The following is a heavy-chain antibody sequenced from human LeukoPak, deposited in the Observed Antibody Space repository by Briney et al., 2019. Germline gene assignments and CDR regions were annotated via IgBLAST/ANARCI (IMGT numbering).Heavy chain of an antibody. CDR2: IRNKPNSYTT. Sequence: GRSLRLSCAASGFTFSDGYMDWVRQAPGKGPEWVGRIRNKPNSYTTEYATSVKGRFTISRDDSKNSVYLQMDSLKTEDTAMYFCTRVRSGSSNWFDPWGQGTLVTVSS. J-gene: IGHJ5*02. CDR1: GFTFSDGY. V-gene: IGHV3-72*01. D-gene: IGHD3-10*01. CDR3: TRVRSGSSNWFDP.